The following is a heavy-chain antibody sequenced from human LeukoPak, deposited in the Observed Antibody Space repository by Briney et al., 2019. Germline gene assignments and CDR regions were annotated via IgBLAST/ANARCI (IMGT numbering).Heavy chain of an antibody. D-gene: IGHD3-22*01. CDR3: ARDSYYYDSSGRGQLFDY. CDR1: GGSISSYY. V-gene: IGHV4-4*07. Sequence: SETLSLTCTVSGGSISSYYWSWIRQPAGKGLEWIGRIYTSGSTNYNPSLKSRVTMSVDTSKNQFSLTLSSVTAADTAVYYCARDSYYYDSSGRGQLFDYWGQGTLVTVSS. CDR2: IYTSGST. J-gene: IGHJ4*02.